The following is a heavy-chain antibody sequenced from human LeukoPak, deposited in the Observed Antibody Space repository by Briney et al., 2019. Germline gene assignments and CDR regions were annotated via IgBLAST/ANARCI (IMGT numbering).Heavy chain of an antibody. J-gene: IGHJ4*02. CDR1: GFSVSSNY. CDR3: ARDLVWLADY. Sequence: SGGSLRLSCVASGFSVSSNYMNWVRQAPGKGLEWVSYISSSGSTIYYADSVKGRFTISRDNAKNSLYLQMNSLRAEDTAVYYCARDLVWLADYWGQGTLVTVSS. CDR2: ISSSGSTI. D-gene: IGHD3-9*01. V-gene: IGHV3-48*03.